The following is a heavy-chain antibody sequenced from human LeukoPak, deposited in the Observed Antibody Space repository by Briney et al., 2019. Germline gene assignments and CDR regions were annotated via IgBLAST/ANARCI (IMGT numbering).Heavy chain of an antibody. CDR2: ISVYNGNT. CDR3: ARGPYCSGGTCYSQYFDY. J-gene: IGHJ4*02. Sequence: GASVKVSCKASGYTFTSYGISWVRQAPGQGLEWMGWISVYNGNTNYAQKLQGRVTMTTDTSTSTAYMELRSLRSDDTAVYYCARGPYCSGGTCYSQYFDYWGQGTLVTVSS. CDR1: GYTFTSYG. D-gene: IGHD2-15*01. V-gene: IGHV1-18*01.